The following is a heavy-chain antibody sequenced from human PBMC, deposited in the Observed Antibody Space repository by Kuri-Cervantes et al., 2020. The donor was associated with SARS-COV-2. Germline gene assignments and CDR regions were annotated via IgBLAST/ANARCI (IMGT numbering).Heavy chain of an antibody. CDR2: INTYNGNT. CDR1: GYTFTSYG. V-gene: IGHV1-18*01. J-gene: IGHJ4*02. CDR3: ARSHTIYGGNSSPRDY. Sequence: ASVKVSCKASGYTFTSYGISWVRQAPGRGLEWVASINTYNGNTNYAPILQGRVTMTTDTSTSTAYMELRGLRSFDTAVYYCARSHTIYGGNSSPRDYWGQGTLVTVSS. D-gene: IGHD4-23*01.